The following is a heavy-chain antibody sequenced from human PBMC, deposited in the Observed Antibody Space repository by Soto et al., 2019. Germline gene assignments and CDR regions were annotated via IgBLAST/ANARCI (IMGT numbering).Heavy chain of an antibody. J-gene: IGHJ6*02. CDR1: GFTFSSYA. D-gene: IGHD3-22*01. V-gene: IGHV3-23*01. Sequence: EVQLLESGGGLVQPGGSLRLSCAASGFTFSSYAMTWVRQAPGKGLEWVSALSGSGVSTYYEDSVKGRFTISRDNSKNTLHLQKNSRRAEDTAAYYCAKGGGSKYYYYTSGYYLYYYYAMDVWGQGTTVTVSS. CDR3: AKGGGSKYYYYTSGYYLYYYYAMDV. CDR2: LSGSGVST.